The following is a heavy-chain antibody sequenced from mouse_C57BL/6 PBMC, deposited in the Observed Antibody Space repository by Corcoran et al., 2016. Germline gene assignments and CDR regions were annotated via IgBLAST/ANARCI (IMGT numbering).Heavy chain of an antibody. D-gene: IGHD1-1*01. CDR3: AREQSSAYYFDY. J-gene: IGHJ2*01. V-gene: IGHV1-26*01. Sequence: EVQLQQSGPELVKPGASVKISCKASGYTFTDYYMNWVKQSHGKSLEWIGDINPNNGGTSYNQKFKGKATLTVDKSSSTAYMELRSLTSEDSAVYYCAREQSSAYYFDYGGQGTTLTVSS. CDR1: GYTFTDYY. CDR2: INPNNGGT.